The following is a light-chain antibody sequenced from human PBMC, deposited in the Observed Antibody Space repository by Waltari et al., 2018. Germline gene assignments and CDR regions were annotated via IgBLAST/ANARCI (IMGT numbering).Light chain of an antibody. CDR3: CAYASSSTLHVV. J-gene: IGLJ2*01. CDR1: SSDVGSYNL. V-gene: IGLV2-23*02. Sequence: QSALTQPASVSGSPGQSITISCTGTSSDVGSYNLVSWYQQHPGKAPKLMIYVVSTRLSGVATRFSGANSGNTASLTISGLQAEDEAEYYCCAYASSSTLHVVFGGGTKLTVL. CDR2: VVS.